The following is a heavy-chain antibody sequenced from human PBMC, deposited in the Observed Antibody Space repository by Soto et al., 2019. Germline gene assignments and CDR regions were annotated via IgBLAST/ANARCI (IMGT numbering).Heavy chain of an antibody. CDR1: GFTFSSSW. D-gene: IGHD3-10*01. Sequence: EVQLVESGGGLVQPGGSLRLSCAASGFTFSSSWMSWVRQAQGKGLEWVANIKEDGSEKYYVDSVKGRLTISRDNAKNSLYVQMNSLRAEDTAVYYCASAFGPSHYWGQGTLVTVSS. V-gene: IGHV3-7*01. J-gene: IGHJ4*02. CDR3: ASAFGPSHY. CDR2: IKEDGSEK.